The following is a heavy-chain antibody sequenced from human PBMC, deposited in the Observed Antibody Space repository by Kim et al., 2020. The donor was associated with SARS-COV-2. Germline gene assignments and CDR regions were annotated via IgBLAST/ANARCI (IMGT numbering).Heavy chain of an antibody. D-gene: IGHD3-10*01. V-gene: IGHV3-30*18. Sequence: GGSLRLSCVVSGFNFNNYGMHWVRQTAGKGLEWLAVISYEGTKQKYADALKGRFTISRDNSKSTLYLQMNSVGAEDTAVYFCAKASAIFWFGEGLSAF. CDR2: ISYEGTKQ. J-gene: IGHJ3*01. CDR1: GFNFNNYG. CDR3: AKASAIFWFGEGLSAF.